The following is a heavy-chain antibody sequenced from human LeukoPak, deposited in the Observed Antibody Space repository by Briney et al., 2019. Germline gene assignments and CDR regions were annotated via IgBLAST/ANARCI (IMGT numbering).Heavy chain of an antibody. CDR3: ARDAGGYDS. D-gene: IGHD5-12*01. CDR1: GFTFSTYG. Sequence: GGSLRLSCSASGFTFSTYGMSWVRQAPGKGLEWVAGISGRAGGGRTYYSDSVKGRFTISRDNAKNSLYLQMNSLRVEDSAVYYCARDAGGYDSWGQGTLVTVSS. J-gene: IGHJ5*01. CDR2: ISGRAGGGRT. V-gene: IGHV3-23*01.